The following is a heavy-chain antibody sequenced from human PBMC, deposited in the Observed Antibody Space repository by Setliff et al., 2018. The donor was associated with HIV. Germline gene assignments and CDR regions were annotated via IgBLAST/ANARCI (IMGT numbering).Heavy chain of an antibody. D-gene: IGHD3-22*01. CDR1: GGSISSGSYY. V-gene: IGHV4-61*02. CDR2: IYTSGST. Sequence: PSETLSLTCTVSGGSISSGSYYWSWIRQPAGKGLEWIGRIYTSGSTNYNPSLKSRVTISVDTSKNQFSLKWRSVTAADTAGYYCARETYYYDNPQYYYYYMDVWGKGTTVTVSS. J-gene: IGHJ6*03. CDR3: ARETYYYDNPQYYYYYMDV.